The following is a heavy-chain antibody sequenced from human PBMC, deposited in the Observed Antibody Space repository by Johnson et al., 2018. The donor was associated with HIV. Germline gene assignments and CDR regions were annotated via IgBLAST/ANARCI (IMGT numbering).Heavy chain of an antibody. CDR2: LKSRADGGTT. CDR1: GFPFSNAW. Sequence: SCRASGFPFSNAWMNWVRQAPGKGLEWVGRLKSRADGGTTDYAVSVKDRFTILRDDSKNTLYLQMSSLRTEDAGVYYCTTEGDAFDIWGQGTMVTVSS. CDR3: TTEGDAFDI. J-gene: IGHJ3*02. V-gene: IGHV3-15*01.